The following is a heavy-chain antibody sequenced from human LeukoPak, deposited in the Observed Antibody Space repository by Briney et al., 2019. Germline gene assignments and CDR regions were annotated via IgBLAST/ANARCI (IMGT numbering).Heavy chain of an antibody. CDR2: ISAYNGNT. Sequence: GASVKVSCKASGYTFTSYDISWVRQAPGQGLEWMGWISAYNGNTNYARKLQGRVTMTTDTSTSTAYMELRSLRSDDTAVYYCARETYDFWSGYYSSPFDYWGQGTLVTVSS. D-gene: IGHD3-3*01. CDR3: ARETYDFWSGYYSSPFDY. CDR1: GYTFTSYD. V-gene: IGHV1-18*01. J-gene: IGHJ4*02.